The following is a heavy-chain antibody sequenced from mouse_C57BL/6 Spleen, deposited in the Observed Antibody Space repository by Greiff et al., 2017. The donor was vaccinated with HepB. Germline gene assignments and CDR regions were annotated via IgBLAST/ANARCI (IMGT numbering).Heavy chain of an antibody. CDR3: ARRPGYDYAWFAY. V-gene: IGHV1-26*01. J-gene: IGHJ3*01. CDR2: INPNNGGT. D-gene: IGHD2-4*01. CDR1: GYTFTDYY. Sequence: VQLQQSGPELVKPGASVKISCKASGYTFTDYYMNWVKQSHGKSLEWIGDINPNNGGTSYNQKFKGKATLTVDKSSSTAYMELRSLTSEDSAVYYCARRPGYDYAWFAYWGQGTLVTVSA.